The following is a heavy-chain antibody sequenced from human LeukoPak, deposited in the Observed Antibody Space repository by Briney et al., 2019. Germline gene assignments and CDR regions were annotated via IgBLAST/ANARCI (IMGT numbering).Heavy chain of an antibody. D-gene: IGHD2-8*01. CDR2: ISGSGGST. V-gene: IGHV3-23*01. Sequence: QTGGSLRLSCAASGFTFSSYAMSWVRQAPGKGLEWVSAISGSGGSTYYADSVKGRFTISRDNSKNTLYLQMNSLRAEDTAVYYCASPPLFWCTNGVCPPENAFDIWGQGTMVTVSS. CDR1: GFTFSSYA. CDR3: ASPPLFWCTNGVCPPENAFDI. J-gene: IGHJ3*02.